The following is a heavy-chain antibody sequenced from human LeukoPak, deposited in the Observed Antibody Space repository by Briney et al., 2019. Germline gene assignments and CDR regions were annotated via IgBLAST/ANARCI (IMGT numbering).Heavy chain of an antibody. CDR2: IYPGDSDT. CDR3: ARSEYQLLDY. CDR1: GYTFTNYW. Sequence: GESLQISCKGSGYTFTNYWIGWVRQMPGKGLEWMGIIYPGDSDTRYSPSFQGQVTISADKSISTAYLQWSSLKASDTAMYYCARSEYQLLDYWGQGTLVTVSS. D-gene: IGHD2-2*01. V-gene: IGHV5-51*01. J-gene: IGHJ4*02.